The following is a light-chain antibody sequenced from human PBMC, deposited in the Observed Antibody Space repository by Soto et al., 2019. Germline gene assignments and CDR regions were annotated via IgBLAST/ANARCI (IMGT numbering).Light chain of an antibody. J-gene: IGKJ5*01. CDR2: AAS. V-gene: IGKV1-39*01. Sequence: DIQMTQSPPSLSASVGDRVTIACRASQSIATYLNWYQQRPGQAPQLLISAASTLRSGVPSRFSGRGSGTDFTLTIDSLQTEDFASYYCQQSYTVPITFGQGTRLDFK. CDR3: QQSYTVPIT. CDR1: QSIATY.